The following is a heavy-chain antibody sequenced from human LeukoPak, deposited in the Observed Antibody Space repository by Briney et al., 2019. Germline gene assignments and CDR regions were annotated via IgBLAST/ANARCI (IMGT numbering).Heavy chain of an antibody. CDR1: GFTFSSYG. J-gene: IGHJ4*02. D-gene: IGHD2-2*02. Sequence: GGSLRLSCAASGFTFSSYGMHWVRQAPGKGLEWVAFIRYDGSNKYYADSVKGRFTISRDNSKNTLYLQMNSLTAEDTAVYYCAKKYCSSTSCYTDSSYFDYWGQGTLVTVSS. CDR3: AKKYCSSTSCYTDSSYFDY. CDR2: IRYDGSNK. V-gene: IGHV3-30*02.